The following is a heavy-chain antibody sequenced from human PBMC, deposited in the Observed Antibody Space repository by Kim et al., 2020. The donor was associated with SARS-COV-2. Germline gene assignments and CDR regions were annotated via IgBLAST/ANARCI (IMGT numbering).Heavy chain of an antibody. D-gene: IGHD6-6*01. V-gene: IGHV1-8*01. Sequence: ASVKVSCKASGYTFTSYDINWVRQATGQGLEWMGWMNPNSGNTGYAQKFQGRVTMTRNTSISTAYMELSSLRSEDTAVYYCARDSSSSPRHYYYYYYGMDVWGQGTTVTVSS. CDR2: MNPNSGNT. CDR1: GYTFTSYD. CDR3: ARDSSSSPRHYYYYYYGMDV. J-gene: IGHJ6*02.